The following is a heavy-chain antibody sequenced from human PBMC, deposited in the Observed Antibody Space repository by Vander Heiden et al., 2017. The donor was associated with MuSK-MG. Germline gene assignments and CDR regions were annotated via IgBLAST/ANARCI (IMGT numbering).Heavy chain of an antibody. V-gene: IGHV3-66*01. CDR3: ASSPGYFNWFDP. D-gene: IGHD2-2*03. J-gene: IGHJ5*02. CDR2: IYSGGST. Sequence: EVQLVESGGGLVQPGGSLRLSCAASGFTVSSNYMSWDRQAPGKGLEWVSVIYSGGSTYYADSVKGRFTISRDNSKNTLYLQMNSLRAEDTAVYYCASSPGYFNWFDPWGQGTLVTVSS. CDR1: GFTVSSNY.